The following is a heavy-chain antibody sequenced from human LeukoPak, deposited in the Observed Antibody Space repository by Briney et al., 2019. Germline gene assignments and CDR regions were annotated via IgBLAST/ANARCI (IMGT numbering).Heavy chain of an antibody. CDR2: ISGSGDTT. Sequence: GGSLRLSCAASGFTFSSYAMNWVRQAPGKGLECVSTISGSGDTTYYADSVKGRFTISRDNSKNTLYLQMNSLRADDTAIYYCAKRQLVPEGLFDYWGQGTLVTVSS. CDR3: AKRQLVPEGLFDY. J-gene: IGHJ4*02. V-gene: IGHV3-23*01. CDR1: GFTFSSYA. D-gene: IGHD6-13*01.